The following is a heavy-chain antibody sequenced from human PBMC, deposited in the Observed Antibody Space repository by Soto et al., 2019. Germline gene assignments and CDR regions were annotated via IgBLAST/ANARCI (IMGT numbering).Heavy chain of an antibody. Sequence: EVQLLESGGGLVQPGGSLRLSCAASGFTFSSYAMNWVRQAPGKGLEWVSDISGSGGSGGSTHYAESVKGRFTISRDNSKNTLYLQMNSLRAEDTAVYYCAKDWRMDVWGQGTTVTVSS. V-gene: IGHV3-23*01. CDR1: GFTFSSYA. CDR2: ISGSGGSGGST. CDR3: AKDWRMDV. J-gene: IGHJ6*02.